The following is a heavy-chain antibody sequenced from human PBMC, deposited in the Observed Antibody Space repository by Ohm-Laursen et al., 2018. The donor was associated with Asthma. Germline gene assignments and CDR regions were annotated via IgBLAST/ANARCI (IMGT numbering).Heavy chain of an antibody. CDR1: GYTFTGYY. V-gene: IGHV1-2*06. CDR2: INPNSGGT. Sequence: GASVKVSCKASGYTFTGYYMHWVRQAPGQGLEWMGRINPNSGGTNYAQKFQGRVTMTRDTSISTAYMELSRLRSDDTAVYYCARGRQWLVGAFDIWGQGTMVTVSS. CDR3: ARGRQWLVGAFDI. D-gene: IGHD6-19*01. J-gene: IGHJ3*02.